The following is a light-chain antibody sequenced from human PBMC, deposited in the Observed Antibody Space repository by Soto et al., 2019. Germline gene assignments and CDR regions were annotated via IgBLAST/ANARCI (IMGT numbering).Light chain of an antibody. J-gene: IGLJ2*01. CDR3: SSYTSSTFVV. CDR1: SSDVGGYNY. V-gene: IGLV2-14*01. Sequence: QSALTQPASVSGSPGQSITISCTGTSSDVGGYNYVSWYQQHPGKAPKLMIYDVSNRPSGVSNRFSGSKSGNTASLTISGLQGEDEDDYYCSSYTSSTFVVFGGGTKVTVL. CDR2: DVS.